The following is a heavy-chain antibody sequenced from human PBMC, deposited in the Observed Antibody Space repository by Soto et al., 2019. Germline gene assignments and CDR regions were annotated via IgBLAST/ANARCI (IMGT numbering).Heavy chain of an antibody. J-gene: IGHJ5*02. CDR1: GFSLSNARMG. D-gene: IGHD3-10*01. V-gene: IGHV2-26*01. CDR3: ARIPVLLWFGESPGGWVDP. Sequence: QVTLKESGPVLVKPTEPLTLTCTVSGFSLSNARMGVSWIRQPPGKALEWLAHIFSNDEKSYSTSLKSRLTISKDTSKSQVVLTMTNMDPVDTATYYCARIPVLLWFGESPGGWVDPWGQGTLVTVSS. CDR2: IFSNDEK.